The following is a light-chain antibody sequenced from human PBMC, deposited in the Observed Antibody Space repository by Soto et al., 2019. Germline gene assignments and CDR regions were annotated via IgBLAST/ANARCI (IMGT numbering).Light chain of an antibody. J-gene: IGKJ1*01. V-gene: IGKV1-5*01. CDR2: DAS. CDR3: QQYDSYSGT. Sequence: DIQMTQSPSTLSASVGDRVTVTCRASQSISKYLAWYQQKPGKAPKLLIYDASSLEIGVPSRFSGSGSGTEFTLTISSLQPDDFATYYCQQYDSYSGTFGQGTKVDIK. CDR1: QSISKY.